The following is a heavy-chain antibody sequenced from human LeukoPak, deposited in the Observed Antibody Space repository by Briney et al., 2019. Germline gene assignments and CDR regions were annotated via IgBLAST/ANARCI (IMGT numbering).Heavy chain of an antibody. D-gene: IGHD3-16*01. CDR1: GFTFSSYA. J-gene: IGHJ4*02. CDR2: ISGSGGST. Sequence: GALRLSCAASGFTFSSYAMSWVRQAPGKGLEWVSAISGSGGSTYYADSVKGRFTISRDNAKNSLYLQMNSLRAEDTAVYYCARVRPNMITGSIDYWGQGTLVTVSS. CDR3: ARVRPNMITGSIDY. V-gene: IGHV3-23*01.